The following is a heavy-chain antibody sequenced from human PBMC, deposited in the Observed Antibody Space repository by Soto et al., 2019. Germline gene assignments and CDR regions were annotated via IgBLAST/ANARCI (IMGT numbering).Heavy chain of an antibody. CDR3: ARGYSSSSGLSLVIDD. J-gene: IGHJ4*02. CDR2: IIPILGIA. V-gene: IGHV1-69*02. Sequence: SVKVSCKASGGTFSSYTISWVRRAPGQGLEWMGRIIPILGIANYAQKFQGRVTITADKSTSTAYMELSSLRSEDTAVYYCARGYSSSSGLSLVIDDWAQGTLVTGSS. D-gene: IGHD6-6*01. CDR1: GGTFSSYT.